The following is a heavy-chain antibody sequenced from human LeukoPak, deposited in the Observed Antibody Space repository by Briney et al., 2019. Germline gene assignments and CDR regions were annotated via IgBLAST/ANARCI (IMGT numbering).Heavy chain of an antibody. CDR3: ARDWAGDSSIL. CDR2: IWSDGSNQ. J-gene: IGHJ4*02. Sequence: GGSLRLSCAASGFTFSTHVMYWVRQAPGKGLEWVLLIWSDGSNQNYADSVKGRFTTSRDNSKNTLYLQMNSLRVEDTAVYYCARDWAGDSSILWGQGTLVTVSS. V-gene: IGHV3-33*07. D-gene: IGHD3-22*01. CDR1: GFTFSTHV.